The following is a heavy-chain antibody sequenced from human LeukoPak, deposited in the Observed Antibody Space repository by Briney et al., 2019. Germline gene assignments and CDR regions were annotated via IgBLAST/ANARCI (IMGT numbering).Heavy chain of an antibody. CDR1: GDSISSYY. Sequence: SETLSLTCTVSGDSISSYYWSWIRQPPGKGLEWIGYIYYSGSTYYNPSLKSRVTISVDTSKNQFSLKLSSVTAADTAVYYCARGLLPYNWFDPWGQGTLVTVSS. J-gene: IGHJ5*02. V-gene: IGHV4-30-4*01. CDR3: ARGLLPYNWFDP. CDR2: IYYSGST.